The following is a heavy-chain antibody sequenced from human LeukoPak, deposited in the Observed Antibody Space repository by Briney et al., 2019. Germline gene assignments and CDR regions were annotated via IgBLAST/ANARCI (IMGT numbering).Heavy chain of an antibody. V-gene: IGHV1-69*05. CDR2: ISAIFGRA. D-gene: IGHD3-3*01. J-gene: IGHJ5*02. CDR1: GGTFSSYA. CDR3: SRGSVWSGPSVT. Sequence: ASVKLSCKASGGTFSSYAISWVRQAPGQGLEWMGGISAIFGRANYAQKFQGRVTITTDDSTSTAYLEMSSLRSEDPAVYYCSRGSVWSGPSVTWGRGTLVSVSS.